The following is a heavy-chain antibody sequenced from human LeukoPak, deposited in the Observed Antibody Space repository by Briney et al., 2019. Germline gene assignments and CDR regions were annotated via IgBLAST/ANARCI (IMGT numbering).Heavy chain of an antibody. CDR1: GGSISSYY. J-gene: IGHJ4*02. Sequence: PSETLSLTCTVSGGSISSYYWSWVRQPPGKGLEWIGYIYYSGSTNYNPSLKSRVTISVDTSKNQFSLKLSSVTAADTAVYYCARHARSSSSIDYWGQGTLVTVSS. CDR3: ARHARSSSSIDY. CDR2: IYYSGST. V-gene: IGHV4-59*08. D-gene: IGHD6-13*01.